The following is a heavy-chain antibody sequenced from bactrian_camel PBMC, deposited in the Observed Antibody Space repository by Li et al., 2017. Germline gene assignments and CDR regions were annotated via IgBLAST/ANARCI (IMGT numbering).Heavy chain of an antibody. D-gene: IGHD2*01. CDR1: GNTFPSYC. J-gene: IGHJ4*01. CDR2: ICTRGTVQEY. Sequence: HVQLVESGGGSVQAGGSLGLACQVSGNTFPSYCIAWFRQAPGLEREGVASICTRGTVQEYYYNDSMKDQCIISQDRAKTTVYLKMKSLKPEDTGIYYCAAPALDKRSGDGAYCYTVLERFGTTGRGTQVTVS. V-gene: IGHV3S6*01.